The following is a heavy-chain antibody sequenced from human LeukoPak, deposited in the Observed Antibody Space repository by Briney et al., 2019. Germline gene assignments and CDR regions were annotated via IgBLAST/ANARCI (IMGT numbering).Heavy chain of an antibody. V-gene: IGHV3-21*06. J-gene: IGHJ4*02. Sequence: GGSLRLSCAASGFTLSSYNMNWVRQAPGKGLEWVSSISSSGSYIYYADLVKGRFTISRDNAENSLYLQMNSLRAEDTAVYYCARGYSFGFKTIDYCGQGTLVTVSS. CDR3: ARGYSFGFKTIDY. CDR1: GFTLSSYN. CDR2: ISSSGSYI. D-gene: IGHD5-18*01.